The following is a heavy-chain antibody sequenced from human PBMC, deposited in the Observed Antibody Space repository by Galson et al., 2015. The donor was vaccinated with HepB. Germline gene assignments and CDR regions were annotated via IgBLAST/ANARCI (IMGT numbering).Heavy chain of an antibody. CDR2: IIPIFGTA. Sequence: VSCKASGGTFSRYTISWVRQAPGQGLEWMGGIIPIFGTANYAQKFQGRVTITADESTSTAYMELSSLRPEDTAVYYCANAVGYCSSTSCPIPLDYYYYGMDVWGQGTTVTVSS. CDR3: ANAVGYCSSTSCPIPLDYYYYGMDV. V-gene: IGHV1-69*01. J-gene: IGHJ6*02. D-gene: IGHD2-2*01. CDR1: GGTFSRYT.